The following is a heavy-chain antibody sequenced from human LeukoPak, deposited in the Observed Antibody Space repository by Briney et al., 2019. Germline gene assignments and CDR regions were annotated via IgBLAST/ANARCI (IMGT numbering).Heavy chain of an antibody. CDR1: GYSFTSYW. Sequence: GESLQISCKGSGYSFTSYWIGWVRQMPGKGLEWMGIIYPGDSDTRYSPSFQGQVTISADKSISTACLQWSSLKASDTAMYYCASRLVVGSGSYWAFDIWGQGTMVTVSS. CDR2: IYPGDSDT. D-gene: IGHD3-10*01. V-gene: IGHV5-51*01. CDR3: ASRLVVGSGSYWAFDI. J-gene: IGHJ3*02.